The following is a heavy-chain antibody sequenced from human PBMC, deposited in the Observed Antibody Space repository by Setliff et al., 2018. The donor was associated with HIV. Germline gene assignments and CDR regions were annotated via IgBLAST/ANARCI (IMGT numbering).Heavy chain of an antibody. Sequence: PSETLSLTCTVSGGSISSSRYYWGWIRQPPGKGLEWIGDIFYTGSTYYNPSLKSRVAISVDTSENQFSLKLNSVTAADTAVYYCARRGRDGVFIMFATGFDPWGQGALVTVSS. V-gene: IGHV4-39*01. J-gene: IGHJ5*02. CDR3: ARRGRDGVFIMFATGFDP. CDR2: IFYTGST. CDR1: GGSISSSRYY. D-gene: IGHD2-8*01.